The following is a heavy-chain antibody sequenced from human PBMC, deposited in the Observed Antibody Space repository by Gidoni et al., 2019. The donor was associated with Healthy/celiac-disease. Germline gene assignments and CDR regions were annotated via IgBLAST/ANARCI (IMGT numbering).Heavy chain of an antibody. CDR2: IKSKTDGGTT. V-gene: IGHV3-15*01. CDR1: GFTFSNAW. Sequence: EVQLVESGGGLVKPGGSLRLSCAASGFTFSNAWMSWVRQAPGKGLEWVGRIKSKTDGGTTDYAAPVKGRFTISRDDSKNTMYLQMNSLKTEDTAVYYCTTDRPVDIVATITYYYYGMDVWGQGTTVTVSS. D-gene: IGHD5-12*01. J-gene: IGHJ6*02. CDR3: TTDRPVDIVATITYYYYGMDV.